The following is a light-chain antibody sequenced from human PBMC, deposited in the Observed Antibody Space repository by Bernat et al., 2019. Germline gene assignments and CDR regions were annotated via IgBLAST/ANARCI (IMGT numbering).Light chain of an antibody. CDR3: QQYDSFPYT. J-gene: IGKJ2*01. CDR1: QINSKW. V-gene: IGKV1-5*03. CDR2: RAS. Sequence: DIQMTQSPSTLSASVGDRVTITCRASQINSKWVAWYQQKPGRAPKVLIYRASILENGVPSRFSGGGSGTEFTLTISSLAPDDFATYFCQQYDSFPYTFGPGTKVEIK.